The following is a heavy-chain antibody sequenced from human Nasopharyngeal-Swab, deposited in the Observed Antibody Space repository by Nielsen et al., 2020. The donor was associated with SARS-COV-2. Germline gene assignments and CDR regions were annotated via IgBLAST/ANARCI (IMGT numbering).Heavy chain of an antibody. Sequence: SLKISCAASGFTFDDYAMHWVRQAPGKGLEWVSGISWNSGGIGYADSVKGRFTISRDNAKNSLYLQMNSLRAEDTALYYCAKDTFHYYGDYYGMDVWGQGTTVTVSS. CDR1: GFTFDDYA. CDR3: AKDTFHYYGDYYGMDV. V-gene: IGHV3-9*01. D-gene: IGHD3-10*01. CDR2: ISWNSGGI. J-gene: IGHJ6*02.